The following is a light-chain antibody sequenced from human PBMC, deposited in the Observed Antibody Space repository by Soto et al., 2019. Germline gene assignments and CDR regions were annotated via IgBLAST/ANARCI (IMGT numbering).Light chain of an antibody. J-gene: IGLJ2*01. CDR1: SSDVGGYNY. V-gene: IGLV2-14*01. CDR3: TSYTGTSTLK. Sequence: QSVLTQPASVSGSPGQSIAISCTGTSSDVGGYNYVSWYQRHPGKAPKLLIYEVTNRASGVSNRFSGSKSGNTASLTISGLQAEDEADYYCTSYTGTSTLKFGGGTKLTVL. CDR2: EVT.